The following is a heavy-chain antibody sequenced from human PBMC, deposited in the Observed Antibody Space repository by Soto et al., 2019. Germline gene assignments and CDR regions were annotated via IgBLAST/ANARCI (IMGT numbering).Heavy chain of an antibody. Sequence: QVQLVQSGAEVKEPGASVKVSCKASGYTFSNYYMHWVRQAPGQGLEWMGVINPSGGSTTYAQKFQGRVTLTRDTSTNTVYMELSSPRSEDTAVYYCARATQPGSWSCGYWGQGTLVTVSS. J-gene: IGHJ4*02. V-gene: IGHV1-46*01. CDR1: GYTFSNYY. CDR3: ARATQPGSWSCGY. D-gene: IGHD3-10*01. CDR2: INPSGGST.